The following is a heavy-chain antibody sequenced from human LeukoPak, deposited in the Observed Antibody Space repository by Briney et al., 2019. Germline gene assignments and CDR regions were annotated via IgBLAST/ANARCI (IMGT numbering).Heavy chain of an antibody. Sequence: GGSLRLSCAASGFSFSDYGINWVRQAPGKGLEWVSSISSSGGNTYYPDSVKGRFTISKDNSKNTMYLQMNSLRAEDTAAYYCAKDRPTWPIDYWGQGTLVTVSS. CDR2: ISSSGGNT. CDR1: GFSFSDYG. J-gene: IGHJ4*02. D-gene: IGHD5-12*01. CDR3: AKDRPTWPIDY. V-gene: IGHV3-23*01.